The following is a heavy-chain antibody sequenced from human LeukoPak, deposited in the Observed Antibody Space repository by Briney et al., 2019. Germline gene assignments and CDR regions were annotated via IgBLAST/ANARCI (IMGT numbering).Heavy chain of an antibody. D-gene: IGHD2-2*01. CDR3: ATTPTYSSRRFDC. CDR2: INSDASSS. Sequence: GRSLRLSCVASGFAFSSSWMHWVRHAPGKGLVWVSRINSDASSSSYADSVKGRFTISRDNAKNTLFLQMNSLRVEDTGVYYCATTPTYSSRRFDCWGQGVLVTVSS. J-gene: IGHJ4*02. V-gene: IGHV3-74*01. CDR1: GFAFSSSW.